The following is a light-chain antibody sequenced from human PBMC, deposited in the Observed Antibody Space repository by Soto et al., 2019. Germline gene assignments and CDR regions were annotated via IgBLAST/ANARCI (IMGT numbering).Light chain of an antibody. CDR2: DVS. CDR1: SSDVGGYNY. CDR3: SSYTSSSTLV. Sequence: QSVLTQPASVSGSPGQSITISCTGTSSDVGGYNYVSWYQQHPGKAPNLMIYDVSNRPSGVSNRFSGSKSGNTASLTISGLQAEDEADYYCSSYTSSSTLVFGTGTKVTVL. V-gene: IGLV2-14*01. J-gene: IGLJ1*01.